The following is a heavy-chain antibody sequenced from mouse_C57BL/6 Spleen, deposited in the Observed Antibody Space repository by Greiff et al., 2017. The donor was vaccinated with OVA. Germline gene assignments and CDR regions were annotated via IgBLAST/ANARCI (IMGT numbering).Heavy chain of an antibody. CDR1: GYTFTSYW. J-gene: IGHJ4*01. D-gene: IGHD4-1*01. Sequence: QVQLQQSGAELVMPGASVKLSCKASGYTFTSYWMHWVKQRPGQGLEWIGEIDPSDSYTNYNQKFKGKSTLTVDKSSSTAYMQLSSLTSEDSAVYYCARLTGTGAMDYWGQGTSVTVSS. CDR2: IDPSDSYT. CDR3: ARLTGTGAMDY. V-gene: IGHV1-69*01.